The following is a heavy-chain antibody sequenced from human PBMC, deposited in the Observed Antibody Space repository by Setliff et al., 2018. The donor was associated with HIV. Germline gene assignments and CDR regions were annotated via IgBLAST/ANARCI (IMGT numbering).Heavy chain of an antibody. CDR3: ARVPVVSTMYYFDY. CDR1: GGSTSSYY. CDR2: IYNSGST. D-gene: IGHD5-12*01. J-gene: IGHJ4*02. V-gene: IGHV4-59*08. Sequence: SETLSLTCTVSGGSTSSYYWSWIRQPPGKGLEWIGYIYNSGSTNYNPSLKSRVTISVDTSKNLFSLKLSSVTAADTAVYYCARVPVVSTMYYFDYWGQGTLVTVSS.